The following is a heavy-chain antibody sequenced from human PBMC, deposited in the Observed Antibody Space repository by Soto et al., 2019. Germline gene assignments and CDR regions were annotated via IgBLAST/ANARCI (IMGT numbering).Heavy chain of an antibody. D-gene: IGHD2-15*01. CDR2: ISYDGSNK. CDR1: GFTFSSYA. CDR3: ARDVKGPLRAGRFVY. Sequence: QVQLVESGGGVVQPGRSLRLSCAASGFTFSSYAMHWVRQAPGKGLEWVAVISYDGSNKYYADSVKGRFTISRDNSKNTLYLQMNSLRAEDTAVYYCARDVKGPLRAGRFVYWGQGTLVTVSS. V-gene: IGHV3-30-3*01. J-gene: IGHJ4*02.